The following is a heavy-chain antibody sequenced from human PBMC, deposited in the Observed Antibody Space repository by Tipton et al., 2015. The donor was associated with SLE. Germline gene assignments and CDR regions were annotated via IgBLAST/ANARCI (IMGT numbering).Heavy chain of an antibody. CDR1: GGTFSSYA. D-gene: IGHD3-10*01. CDR2: IIPVFATA. J-gene: IGHJ4*02. Sequence: QSGPEVKKPGSSVKVSCKASGGTFSSYAISWVRQAPGQGLEWMGGIIPVFATANYAQKFQGRVTITTDASTSTAYMELSSLRSEDTAVYYCAREAIPYASGSYLGYWGQGTLVTVSS. V-gene: IGHV1-69*05. CDR3: AREAIPYASGSYLGY.